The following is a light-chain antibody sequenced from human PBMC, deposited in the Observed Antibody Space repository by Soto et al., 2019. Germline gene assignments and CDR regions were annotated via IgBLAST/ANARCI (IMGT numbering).Light chain of an antibody. J-gene: IGLJ3*02. CDR2: EVS. Sequence: QSALTQPASVSGSLGQSITISCTGTSSDVGTYNLVSWYQQHPGKAPKLMIYEVSSRPSGVSNRFSGSKSGNTASLTISGLQAEDEADYYCSSYSSTSTPWVFGGGTKVTVL. CDR1: SSDVGTYNL. V-gene: IGLV2-14*01. CDR3: SSYSSTSTPWV.